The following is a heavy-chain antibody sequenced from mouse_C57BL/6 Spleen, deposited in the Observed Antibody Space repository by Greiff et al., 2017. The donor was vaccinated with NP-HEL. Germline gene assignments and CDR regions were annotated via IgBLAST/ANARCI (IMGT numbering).Heavy chain of an antibody. CDR3: ARWVLRRGYFDY. CDR2: FYPGSGST. Sequence: QVQLQQPGAELVKPGASVKMSCKASGYTFTSYWITWVKQRPGQGLEWIGDFYPGSGSTNYNEKFKSKATLTVDTSSSTAYMQLSSLTSEDSAVYYCARWVLRRGYFDYWGQGTTLTVSS. V-gene: IGHV1-55*01. CDR1: GYTFTSYW. J-gene: IGHJ2*01. D-gene: IGHD1-1*01.